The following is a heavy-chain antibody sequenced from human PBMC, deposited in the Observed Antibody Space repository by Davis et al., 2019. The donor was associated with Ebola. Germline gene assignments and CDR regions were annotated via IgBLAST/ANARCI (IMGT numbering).Heavy chain of an antibody. Sequence: PGGSLRLSCTDSVITFSSYAMTWVRQAPGKGLEWVSAISGSGGSTYYADSVKGRFTISRDNSKKTLYLQMNSLRAEDTAVYYCAKDRSTAPISSGMDVWGQGTTVTVSS. V-gene: IGHV3-23*01. D-gene: IGHD3-3*02. CDR2: ISGSGGST. CDR1: VITFSSYA. CDR3: AKDRSTAPISSGMDV. J-gene: IGHJ6*02.